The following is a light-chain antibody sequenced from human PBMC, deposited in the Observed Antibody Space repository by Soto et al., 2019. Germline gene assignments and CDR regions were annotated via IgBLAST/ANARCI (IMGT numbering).Light chain of an antibody. J-gene: IGLJ1*01. CDR3: NSYTTSNTYV. CDR1: SSDVGGFNR. CDR2: DVS. V-gene: IGLV2-18*02. Sequence: LTQPPSVSGSPGQSVAISCTGTSSDVGGFNRVSWYRQAPGTAPKLIIYDVSDRPSGVPDRFSGSKSGNTASLTISGLQAEDEADYYCNSYTTSNTYVFGTGTKVTV.